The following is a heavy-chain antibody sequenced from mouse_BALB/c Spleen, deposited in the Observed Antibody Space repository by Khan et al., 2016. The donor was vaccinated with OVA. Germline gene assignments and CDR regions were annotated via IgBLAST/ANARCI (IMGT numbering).Heavy chain of an antibody. CDR3: ASSRYWCWFAC. CDR1: GFTFSSFG. J-gene: IGHJ3*01. V-gene: IGHV5-17*02. CDR2: IGSDSSTT. D-gene: IGHD2-12*01. Sequence: EVQLVESGGGLVQPGGSRKLSCTASGFTFSSFGMHWVRQAPEKGLEWVAYIGSDSSTTYYADTVKGRFTIPRDNPKNTLPLQLISLRSEDTAMYCCASSRYWCWFACWGKGTRVTVSA.